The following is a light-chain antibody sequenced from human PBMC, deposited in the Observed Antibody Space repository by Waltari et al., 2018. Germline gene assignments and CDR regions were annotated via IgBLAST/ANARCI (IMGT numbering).Light chain of an antibody. Sequence: SYELTQPPSVSVSPGQTATNTCTGAAVPDQFAFWYQQKPGQTPVLVTNKDTERPSGIPDRFSGSTSGTTVTLTISGVQAEDEADYYCQSADSTSTHVVFGGGTKLTVL. V-gene: IGLV3-25*03. CDR3: QSADSTSTHVV. CDR1: AVPDQF. CDR2: KDT. J-gene: IGLJ2*01.